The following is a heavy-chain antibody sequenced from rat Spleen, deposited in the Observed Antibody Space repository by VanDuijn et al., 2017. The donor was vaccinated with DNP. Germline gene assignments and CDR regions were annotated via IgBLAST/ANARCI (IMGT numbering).Heavy chain of an antibody. Sequence: FRDYDMAWVRQAPTKGLEWVACMSPTTRSSYYRDSVRGRFTVSRDDSTNTLYLQMDSLRSEDTATYYCTRGGTYYFDYWGQGVMVTVSS. CDR3: TRGGTYYFDY. D-gene: IGHD1-11*01. J-gene: IGHJ2*01. CDR1: FRDYD. CDR2: MSPTTRSS. V-gene: IGHV5-27*01.